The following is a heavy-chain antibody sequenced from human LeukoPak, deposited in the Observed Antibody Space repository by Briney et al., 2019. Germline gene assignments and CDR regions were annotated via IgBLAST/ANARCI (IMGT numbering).Heavy chain of an antibody. D-gene: IGHD3-10*01. V-gene: IGHV4-38-2*02. CDR1: GYSISSGYY. Sequence: SETLSLTCTVSGYSISSGYYWGWIRQPPGKGLEWIGSIYHSGSTNYNPSLKSRVTISVDTSKNQFSLKLSSVTAADTAVYYCAKGPVWFGPNWFDPWGQGTLVTVSS. J-gene: IGHJ5*02. CDR2: IYHSGST. CDR3: AKGPVWFGPNWFDP.